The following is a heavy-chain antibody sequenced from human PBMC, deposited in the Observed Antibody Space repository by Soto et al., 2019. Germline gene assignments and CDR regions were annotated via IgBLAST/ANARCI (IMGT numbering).Heavy chain of an antibody. CDR2: IYYSGST. D-gene: IGHD3-22*01. V-gene: IGHV4-39*01. CDR3: ARQGITMIVVVVTDNWFDP. J-gene: IGHJ5*02. Sequence: ETLSLTCSVSGGSISSNNYYWGWIRQPPGKALEWIGSIYYSGSTYYNPSLKSRVTISVDTSKNQFSLKLSSVTAADTAVYYCARQGITMIVVVVTDNWFDPWGQGTLVTVSS. CDR1: GGSISSNNYY.